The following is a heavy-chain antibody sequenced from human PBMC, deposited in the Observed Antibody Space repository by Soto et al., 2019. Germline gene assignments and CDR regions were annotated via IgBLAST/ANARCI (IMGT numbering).Heavy chain of an antibody. V-gene: IGHV4-31*03. D-gene: IGHD6-13*01. CDR3: ARASSSGSQDAFDI. J-gene: IGHJ3*02. CDR1: GGSISSGGYY. Sequence: PSETLSLTCTVSGGSISSGGYYWSWIRQHPGKGLEWIGYIYYSGSTYYNPSLKSRVTISVDTSKNQFSLKLSSVTAADTAVYYCARASSSGSQDAFDIWGQGTMVTVSS. CDR2: IYYSGST.